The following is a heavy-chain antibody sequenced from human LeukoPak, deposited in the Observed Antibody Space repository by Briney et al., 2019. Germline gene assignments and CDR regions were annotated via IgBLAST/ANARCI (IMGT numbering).Heavy chain of an antibody. CDR1: GGTFSSYA. CDR2: IIPIFGTA. V-gene: IGHV1-69*05. Sequence: SVKVSCKASGGTFSSYAISWVRPAPGQGLEWMGGIIPIFGTANYAQKFQGRVTITTDESTSTAYMELSSLRSEDTAVYYCARSKGYCSGGSCRTYNCLDPWAREPWSPSPQ. CDR3: ARSKGYCSGGSCRTYNCLDP. D-gene: IGHD2-15*01. J-gene: IGHJ5*02.